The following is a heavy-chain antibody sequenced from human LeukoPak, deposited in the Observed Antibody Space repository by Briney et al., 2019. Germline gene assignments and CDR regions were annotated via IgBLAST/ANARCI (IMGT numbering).Heavy chain of an antibody. J-gene: IGHJ4*02. CDR1: GFTFSSYG. CDR2: IRYDGSNK. D-gene: IGHD6-13*01. V-gene: IGHV3-30*02. Sequence: GGSLRLSCAASGFTFSSYGMHWVRQAPGKGLEWVAFIRYDGSNKYYADSVKGRFTISRDNSKNTLYLQMNGLRAEDTAVYYCATDIAAAGTGGYWGQGTLVTVSS. CDR3: ATDIAAAGTGGY.